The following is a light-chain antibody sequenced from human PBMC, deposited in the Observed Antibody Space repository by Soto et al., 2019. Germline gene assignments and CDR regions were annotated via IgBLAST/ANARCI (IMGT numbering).Light chain of an antibody. Sequence: DIVMTQSPLSLPVTPGEPASISCRSSQSLLHSNGYNYLDWYLQKPGQSPQLLIYLGSSRASGVPDRFSGSGLGTDLTLTTSRVEAEDVGVYYCMQALQTPLFTFGPGTKADIK. CDR2: LGS. CDR3: MQALQTPLFT. V-gene: IGKV2-28*01. CDR1: QSLLHSNGYNY. J-gene: IGKJ3*01.